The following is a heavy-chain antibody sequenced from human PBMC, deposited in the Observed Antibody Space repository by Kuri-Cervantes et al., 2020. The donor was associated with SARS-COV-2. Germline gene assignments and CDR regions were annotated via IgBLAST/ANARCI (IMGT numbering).Heavy chain of an antibody. Sequence: GGPLRLTCAASGASSSTYRMNWFRQAPGKGLEWVATVTSSSTYKYYADSVRGRFTVSRDNAKNSLYQQMNSLGAEDTVVYYCARSGKGYGSSTSCSMDDAFDIWGQGTMVTVSS. CDR3: ARSGKGYGSSTSCSMDDAFDI. V-gene: IGHV3-21*06. CDR2: VTSSSTYK. CDR1: GASSSTYR. D-gene: IGHD2-2*01. J-gene: IGHJ3*02.